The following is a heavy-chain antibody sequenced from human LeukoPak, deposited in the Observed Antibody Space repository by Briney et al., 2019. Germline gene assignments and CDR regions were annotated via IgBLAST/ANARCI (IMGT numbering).Heavy chain of an antibody. CDR3: AKSGYSSSWPFDN. CDR1: GFTFSSYG. V-gene: IGHV3-23*01. CDR2: ISGSGSTT. D-gene: IGHD6-13*01. Sequence: PGGSLRLSCAASGFTFSSYGMGWVRQAPGKGLEWVSSISGSGSTTYYADSVKGRFTISRDNSNNTLHLQMNSLRAEDTAVYPCAKSGYSSSWPFDNWGQGTLVTVSS. J-gene: IGHJ4*02.